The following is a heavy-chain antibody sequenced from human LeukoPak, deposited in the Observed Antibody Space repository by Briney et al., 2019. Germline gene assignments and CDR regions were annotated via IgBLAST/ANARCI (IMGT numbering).Heavy chain of an antibody. D-gene: IGHD6-19*01. CDR1: GGSISDAAYY. J-gene: IGHJ4*02. Sequence: PSQTLSLTCTVSGGSISDAAYYWSWIRQPPGKGLEWIGEINHSGSTNYNPSLKSRVTISVDTSKNQFSLKPSSVTAADTAVYYCAGRGPQGWLPHWGQGTLVTVSS. CDR2: INHSGST. V-gene: IGHV4-34*01. CDR3: AGRGPQGWLPH.